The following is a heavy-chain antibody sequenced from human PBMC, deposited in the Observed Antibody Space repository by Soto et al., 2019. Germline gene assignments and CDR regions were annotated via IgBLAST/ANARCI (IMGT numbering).Heavy chain of an antibody. CDR3: ARVPVWFGESSFDY. CDR2: INAGNGNT. D-gene: IGHD3-10*01. V-gene: IGHV1-3*01. Sequence: ASVKFSCKASGYTFTSYAMHWVRQAPGQRLEWMGWINAGNGNTKYSQKFQGRVTITRDTSASTAYMELSSLRSEDTAVYYCARVPVWFGESSFDYWGKGTLVTVSS. CDR1: GYTFTSYA. J-gene: IGHJ4*02.